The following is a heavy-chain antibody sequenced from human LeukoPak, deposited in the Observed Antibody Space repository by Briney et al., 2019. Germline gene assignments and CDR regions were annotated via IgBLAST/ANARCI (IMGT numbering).Heavy chain of an antibody. CDR2: IYSGGST. CDR3: AKAGSPHYYYYYMDV. J-gene: IGHJ6*03. V-gene: IGHV3-66*01. CDR1: GFTVSSNY. Sequence: GGSLRLSCAASGFTVSSNYMSWVRQAPGKGLEWVSVIYSGGSTYYADSVKGRFTISRDNSKNTLYLQMNSLRAEDTAVYYCAKAGSPHYYYYYMDVWGKGTTVTVSS.